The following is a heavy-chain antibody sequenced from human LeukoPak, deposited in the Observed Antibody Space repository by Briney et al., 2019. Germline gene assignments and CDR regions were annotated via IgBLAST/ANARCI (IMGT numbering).Heavy chain of an antibody. CDR3: ARAYYDFWSGYYTWHYYYHYMDV. CDR2: MNPNSGNT. CDR1: GYTFTSYD. V-gene: IGHV1-8*01. Sequence: ASVKVSCKASGYTFTSYDINWVRQATGQGLEWMGWMNPNSGNTGYAQKFQGRVTMTRNTSISTAYMELSSLRSEDTAVYYCARAYYDFWSGYYTWHYYYHYMDVWGKGTTVTVSS. D-gene: IGHD3-3*01. J-gene: IGHJ6*03.